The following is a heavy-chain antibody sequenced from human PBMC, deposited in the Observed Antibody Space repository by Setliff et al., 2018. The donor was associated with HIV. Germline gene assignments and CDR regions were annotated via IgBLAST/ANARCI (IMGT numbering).Heavy chain of an antibody. D-gene: IGHD6-6*01. J-gene: IGHJ6*03. CDR2: IIPIFGTA. CDR3: ARDRGSSYYYYYYMDV. CDR1: GGTFSSYA. Sequence: SVKVSCKASGGTFSSYAISWVRQAPGQGLEWMGGIIPIFGTANYAQKFQGRVTITADESTSTAYMELSSLRSEDTAVYYCARDRGSSYYYYYYMDVWGKGTTVTVSS. V-gene: IGHV1-69*13.